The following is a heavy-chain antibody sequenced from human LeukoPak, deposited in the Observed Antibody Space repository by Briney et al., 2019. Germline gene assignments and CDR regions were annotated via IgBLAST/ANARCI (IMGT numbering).Heavy chain of an antibody. CDR3: ASSRSAALFY. CDR1: GYSISSGYY. V-gene: IGHV4-38-2*01. D-gene: IGHD2-2*01. Sequence: PSETLSLTCAVSGYSISSGYYWGWIRQPPGKGLEWIGEINHSGSTNYNPSLKSRVTISVDTSKNQFSLKLSSVTAADTAVYYCASSRSAALFYWGQGTLVTVSS. J-gene: IGHJ4*02. CDR2: INHSGST.